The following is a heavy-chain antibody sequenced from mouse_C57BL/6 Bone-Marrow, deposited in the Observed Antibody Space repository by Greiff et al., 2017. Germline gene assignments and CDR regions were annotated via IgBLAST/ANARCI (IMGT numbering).Heavy chain of an antibody. D-gene: IGHD1-1*01. CDR1: GFSLTSYG. V-gene: IGHV2-9*01. CDR3: AKNCYGRGSGFDY. Sequence: VHLVESGPGLVAPSQSLSITCTVSGFSLTSYGVDWVRQPPGKGLEWLGVIWGGGSTNYNSALMSSLSISKDNSKSQVFLKMNSLQTDDTAVYYGAKNCYGRGSGFDYWGQGTLVTVSA. J-gene: IGHJ3*01. CDR2: IWGGGST.